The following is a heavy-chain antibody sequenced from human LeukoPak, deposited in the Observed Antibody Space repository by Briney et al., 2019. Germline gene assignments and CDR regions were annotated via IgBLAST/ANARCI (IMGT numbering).Heavy chain of an antibody. J-gene: IGHJ6*03. CDR3: AKDGDTMSGTYYYDMDV. V-gene: IGHV3-48*03. CDR2: ISSSGSTI. CDR1: GFTFSSYE. D-gene: IGHD1-26*01. Sequence: PGGSLRLSCAASGFTFSSYEMNWVRQAPGKGLEWVSYISSSGSTIYYADSVKGRFTISRDNAKNSLYLQMNSLRAEDTAVYYCAKDGDTMSGTYYYDMDVWGKGTTVT.